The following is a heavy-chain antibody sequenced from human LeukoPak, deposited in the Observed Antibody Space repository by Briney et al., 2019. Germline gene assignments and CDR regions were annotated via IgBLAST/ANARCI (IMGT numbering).Heavy chain of an antibody. CDR3: ASTPGPTVPFDY. CDR1: GFTFSSYS. J-gene: IGHJ4*02. D-gene: IGHD4-11*01. CDR2: ISSSSSYI. Sequence: GGSLRLSCAASGFTFSSYSMNWVRQAPGKGLEWVSSISSSSSYIYYADSVKGRFTISRDNGKNSLYLQMNSLRAEDTAVYYCASTPGPTVPFDYWGQGTLVTVSS. V-gene: IGHV3-21*01.